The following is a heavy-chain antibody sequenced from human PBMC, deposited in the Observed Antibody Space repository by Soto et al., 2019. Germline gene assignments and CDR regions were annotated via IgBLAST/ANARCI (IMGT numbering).Heavy chain of an antibody. CDR3: ALEDCGGDCFTYYYGMDV. Sequence: SVKVSCKASGGTFSSYAISWVRQAPGQGLEWMGGIIPLFGNTNYAQKFQERVTITRDMSTSTAYMELSSLRSEDTAVYYCALEDCGGDCFTYYYGMDVWGQGTTVTVSS. V-gene: IGHV1-69*05. D-gene: IGHD2-21*02. CDR1: GGTFSSYA. J-gene: IGHJ6*02. CDR2: IIPLFGNT.